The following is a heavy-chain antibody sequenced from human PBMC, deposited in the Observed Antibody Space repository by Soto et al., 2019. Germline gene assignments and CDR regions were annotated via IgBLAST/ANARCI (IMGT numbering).Heavy chain of an antibody. J-gene: IGHJ5*02. Sequence: PGGSLRLSCAISGFSVSSNYLSWVRQAPGKGLEWVSVHYSGGSTYYADSGQGRFTISRDKSNNTLYLQMRRVRAEDTAVYFCARHRHPRGTVGATSPLDPWGQGTLVTVSS. CDR2: HYSGGST. CDR3: ARHRHPRGTVGATSPLDP. V-gene: IGHV3-53*01. CDR1: GFSVSSNY. D-gene: IGHD1-26*01.